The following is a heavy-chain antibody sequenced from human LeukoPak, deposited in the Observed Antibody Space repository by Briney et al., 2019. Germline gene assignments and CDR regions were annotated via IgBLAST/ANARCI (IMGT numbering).Heavy chain of an antibody. CDR3: ARDKDYYDSRADAFDI. CDR2: INHSGST. D-gene: IGHD3-22*01. CDR1: GGSFSGYY. V-gene: IGHV4-34*01. Sequence: SETLSLTCAVYGGSFSGYYWSWIRQPPGKGLEWIGEINHSGSTNYNPSLKSRVTISVDTSKNQFSLKLSSVTAADTAVYYCARDKDYYDSRADAFDIWGQGTMVTVSS. J-gene: IGHJ3*02.